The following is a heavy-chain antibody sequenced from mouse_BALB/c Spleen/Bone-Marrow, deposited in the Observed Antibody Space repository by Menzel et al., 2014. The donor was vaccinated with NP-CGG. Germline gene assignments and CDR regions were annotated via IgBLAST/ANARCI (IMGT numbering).Heavy chain of an antibody. J-gene: IGHJ4*01. CDR2: IRSKSKNYAT. CDR3: VRHSYHDNSLDY. D-gene: IGHD2-12*01. V-gene: IGHV10-1*02. Sequence: DVMLVESGGGLVQPKGSLKLSCAASGFTFNIYAMNWVRQAPGKGLEWVARIRSKSKNYATYYADSVKDRFTISRDDSQSMLHLQVNSLKTEDTAMYYCVRHSYHDNSLDYWGQGISAIVSS. CDR1: GFTFNIYA.